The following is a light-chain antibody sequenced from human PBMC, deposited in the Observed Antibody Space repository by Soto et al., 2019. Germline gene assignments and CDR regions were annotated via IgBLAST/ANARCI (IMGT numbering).Light chain of an antibody. V-gene: IGKV1-5*01. Sequence: EIQMTQSASTLSAYKGDRVTITCRDSQSISYWLAWYQQKPGKAPNLLIYDASSLENGVPSRFSGSGSGTEFTLTISSLQPDDFATYYCQEYYSSSRVAFGGGTKV. CDR2: DAS. CDR1: QSISYW. J-gene: IGKJ4*01. CDR3: QEYYSSSRVA.